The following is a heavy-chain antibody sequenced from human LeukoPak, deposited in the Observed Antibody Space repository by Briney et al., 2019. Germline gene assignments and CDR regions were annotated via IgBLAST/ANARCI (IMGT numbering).Heavy chain of an antibody. J-gene: IGHJ4*02. Sequence: GSLRLSCAASGFTFSSYAMSWVRQAPGKGLEWVSAISGSGGSTYYADSVKGRFTISRDNSKNTLYLQMNSLRAEDTAVYYCAKPGRYSSSWYLFDYWGQGTLVTVSS. CDR2: ISGSGGST. D-gene: IGHD6-13*01. CDR1: GFTFSSYA. CDR3: AKPGRYSSSWYLFDY. V-gene: IGHV3-23*01.